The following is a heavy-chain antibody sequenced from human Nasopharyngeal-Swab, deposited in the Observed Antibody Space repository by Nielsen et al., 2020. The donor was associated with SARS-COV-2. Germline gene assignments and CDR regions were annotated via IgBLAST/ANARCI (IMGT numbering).Heavy chain of an antibody. CDR1: GFIFSSYA. J-gene: IGHJ5*02. D-gene: IGHD3-22*01. V-gene: IGHV3-30-3*01. CDR2: ISYDESNK. CDR3: ARKGLYDSSGYPFDP. Sequence: GESLKISCAASGFIFSSYAMHWVRQAPGKGLEWVAVISYDESNKYYADSVKGRFTISRDNAKNSLYLQMNSLRAEDTAVYYCARKGLYDSSGYPFDPWSQGTLVTVSS.